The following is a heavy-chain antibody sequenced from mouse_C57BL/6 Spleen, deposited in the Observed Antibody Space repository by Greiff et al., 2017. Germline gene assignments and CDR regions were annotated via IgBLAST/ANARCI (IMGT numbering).Heavy chain of an antibody. CDR3: ARDGNLWYFDV. CDR2: ISSGSSTI. Sequence: EVQVVVSGGGLVKPGGSLKLSCAASGFTFSDYGMHWVRQAPEKGLEWVAYISSGSSTIYYADTVKGRFTISRDNAKNTLFLQMTSLRSEDTAMYYCARDGNLWYFDVWGTGTTVTVSS. J-gene: IGHJ1*03. D-gene: IGHD2-1*01. V-gene: IGHV5-17*01. CDR1: GFTFSDYG.